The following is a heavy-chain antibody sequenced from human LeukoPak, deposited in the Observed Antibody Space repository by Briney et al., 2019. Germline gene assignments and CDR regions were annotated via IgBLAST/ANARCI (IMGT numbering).Heavy chain of an antibody. CDR2: MSHDGSVK. V-gene: IGHV3-30-3*01. CDR1: GFTFSSYA. Sequence: PGGSLRLSCAASGFTFSSYAMHWVRQAPGKGLEWVAVMSHDGSVKIYADSVQGRFTISRDNSKNTLYLQLSSLRAKDTAVYHCARPREAGSSSGWYFDKWGQGTLVTVSS. J-gene: IGHJ4*02. D-gene: IGHD6-19*01. CDR3: ARPREAGSSSGWYFDK.